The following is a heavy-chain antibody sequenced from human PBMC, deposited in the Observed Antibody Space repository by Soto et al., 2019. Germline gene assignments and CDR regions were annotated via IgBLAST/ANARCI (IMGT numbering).Heavy chain of an antibody. V-gene: IGHV3-23*01. D-gene: IGHD6-13*01. Sequence: GGSLRLSCAASGFTFSSYAMSWARQAPGKGLEWVSAISGSGGSTYYADSVKGRFTISRDNSKNTLYLQMNSLRAEDTAVYYCAKVSSSWPHFDYWGQGTLVTVSS. J-gene: IGHJ4*02. CDR2: ISGSGGST. CDR3: AKVSSSWPHFDY. CDR1: GFTFSSYA.